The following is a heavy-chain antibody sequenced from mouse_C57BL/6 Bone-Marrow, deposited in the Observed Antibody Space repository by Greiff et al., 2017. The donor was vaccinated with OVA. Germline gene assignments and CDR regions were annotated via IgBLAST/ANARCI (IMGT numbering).Heavy chain of an antibody. CDR1: GFTFSDYY. J-gene: IGHJ2*01. V-gene: IGHV5-12*01. CDR2: ISNGGGST. D-gene: IGHD2-4*01. CDR3: ARQGDDDYDGTLYYFDY. Sequence: EVQLVESGGGLVQPGGSLKLSCAASGFTFSDYYMYWVRQTPEKRLEWVAYISNGGGSTYYPDTVKGRFTISRDNAKNTLYLQMSRLKSEDTAMYYCARQGDDDYDGTLYYFDYWGQGTTLTVSS.